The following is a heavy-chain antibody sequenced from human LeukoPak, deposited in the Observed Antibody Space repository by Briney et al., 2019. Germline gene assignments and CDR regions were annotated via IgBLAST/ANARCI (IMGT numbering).Heavy chain of an antibody. V-gene: IGHV3-30*02. CDR1: GFTFSSYG. CDR2: IRYDGSNK. D-gene: IGHD1-26*01. Sequence: GGSLRLSCAASGFTFSSYGMHWVRQAPGKGLEWVAFIRYDGSNKYYADSMKGRFTISRDNAKNSLYLQMNSLRAEDTAVYYCARAEGGDFDYYYMDVWGKGTTVTVSS. J-gene: IGHJ6*03. CDR3: ARAEGGDFDYYYMDV.